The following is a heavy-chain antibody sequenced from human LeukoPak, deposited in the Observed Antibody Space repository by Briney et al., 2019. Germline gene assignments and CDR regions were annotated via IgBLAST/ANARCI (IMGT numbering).Heavy chain of an antibody. CDR1: GFTFSSYG. CDR3: ARTPGGCSGGSCYSGSFDY. D-gene: IGHD2-15*01. J-gene: IGHJ4*02. CDR2: IWYDGSNK. Sequence: PGGSLRLSCAASGFTFSSYGMHWVRQAPGKGLEWVADIWYDGSNKYYADSVKGRFTISRDNSKNTLYLQMNSLRAEDTAVYYCARTPGGCSGGSCYSGSFDYWGQGTLVTVSS. V-gene: IGHV3-33*01.